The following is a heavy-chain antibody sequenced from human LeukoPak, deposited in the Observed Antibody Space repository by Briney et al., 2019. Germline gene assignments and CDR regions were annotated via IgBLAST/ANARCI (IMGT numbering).Heavy chain of an antibody. J-gene: IGHJ4*02. CDR1: GVSISSFY. CDR3: ARRRGDFWSDYYAFDY. V-gene: IGHV4-59*08. CDR2: IYHGGRT. Sequence: SETLSLTCTVSGVSISSFYWSWVRQPPGEGLEWIGYIYHGGRTDYSPSLKSRVTISVDTSKNQFSLRLSSVTAADTAVYYCARRRGDFWSDYYAFDYWGQGTLVTISS. D-gene: IGHD3-3*01.